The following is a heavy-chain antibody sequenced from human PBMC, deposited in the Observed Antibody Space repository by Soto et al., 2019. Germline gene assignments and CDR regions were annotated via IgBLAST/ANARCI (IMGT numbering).Heavy chain of an antibody. CDR2: INHSGST. Sequence: QVQLQQWGAGLLKPSETLSLTCAVYGGSFSGYYWSWIRQPPGKGLEWIGEINHSGSTNYNPSLKRRVTISVDTSKNQFSLKLSSVTAADTAVYYCARGLPPLRTMVRGVTHNWFDPWGQGTLVTFSS. D-gene: IGHD3-10*01. J-gene: IGHJ5*02. CDR3: ARGLPPLRTMVRGVTHNWFDP. V-gene: IGHV4-34*01. CDR1: GGSFSGYY.